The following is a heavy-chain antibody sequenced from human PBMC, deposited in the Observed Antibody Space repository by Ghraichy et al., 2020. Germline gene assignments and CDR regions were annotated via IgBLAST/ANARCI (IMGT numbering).Heavy chain of an antibody. CDR1: TFTFSSHL. CDR2: INPDGSST. J-gene: IGHJ4*02. CDR3: VSGESSTSWGYFDS. Sequence: GESLNISCVVSTFTFSSHLMHWVRQAPGQGLVLVSRINPDGSSTTYADSVKGRFTISRDNAENTLHLQMSSLRAEDTAVYYCVSGESSTSWGYFDSWGQGTLVTVSS. V-gene: IGHV3-74*01. D-gene: IGHD3-16*01.